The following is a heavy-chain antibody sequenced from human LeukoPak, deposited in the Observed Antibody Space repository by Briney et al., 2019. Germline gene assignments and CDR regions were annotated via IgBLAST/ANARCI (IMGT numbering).Heavy chain of an antibody. J-gene: IGHJ4*02. V-gene: IGHV3-30*02. Sequence: GGSLRLSCAASGFTFNSYGMHWVRQAPGRGPEWVTFIRFDGSNKYYADSVKGRFTISRDNSKNTLYLQMNSLRAEDTAMYYCVKTSSMDYWGQGTLVTVSS. CDR1: GFTFNSYG. CDR2: IRFDGSNK. CDR3: VKTSSMDY. D-gene: IGHD2/OR15-2a*01.